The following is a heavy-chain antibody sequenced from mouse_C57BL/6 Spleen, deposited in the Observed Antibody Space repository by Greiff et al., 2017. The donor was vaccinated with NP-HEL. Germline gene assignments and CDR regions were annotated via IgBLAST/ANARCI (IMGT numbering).Heavy chain of an antibody. D-gene: IGHD2-1*01. V-gene: IGHV5-9-1*02. CDR2: ISSGGDYI. Sequence: EVHLVESGEGLVKPGGSLKLSCAASGFTFSSYAMSWVRQTPEKRLEWVAYISSGGDYIYYADTVKGRFTISRDNARNTLYLQMSSLKSEDTAMYYCTRDTPIYYYAMDYWGQGTSVTVSS. J-gene: IGHJ4*01. CDR3: TRDTPIYYYAMDY. CDR1: GFTFSSYA.